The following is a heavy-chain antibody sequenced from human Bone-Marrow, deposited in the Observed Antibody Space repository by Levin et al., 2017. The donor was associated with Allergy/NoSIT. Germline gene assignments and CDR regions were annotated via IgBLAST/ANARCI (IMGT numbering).Heavy chain of an antibody. Sequence: ETLSLTCAASGFTFSSYWMHWVRQAPGKGLVWVSRINSDGSSTSYADSVKGRFTISRDNAKNTLYLQMNSLRAEDTAVYYCARVRQGIWGSYSDMDVWGKGTTVTVSS. D-gene: IGHD3-16*01. J-gene: IGHJ6*03. CDR1: GFTFSSYW. CDR3: ARVRQGIWGSYSDMDV. CDR2: INSDGSST. V-gene: IGHV3-74*01.